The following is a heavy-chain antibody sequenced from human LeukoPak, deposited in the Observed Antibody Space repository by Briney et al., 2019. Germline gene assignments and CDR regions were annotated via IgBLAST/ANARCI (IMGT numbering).Heavy chain of an antibody. J-gene: IGHJ6*03. Sequence: SETLSLTCTVSGYSISSGYYWGWIRQPPGKGLEWIGSIYHSGSTYYNPSLKSRVTISVDTSKNQFSLKLSSVTAADTAVYYCARGNYYYYYMDVWGKGTTVTVSS. CDR2: IYHSGST. CDR1: GYSISSGYY. CDR3: ARGNYYYYYMDV. V-gene: IGHV4-38-2*02.